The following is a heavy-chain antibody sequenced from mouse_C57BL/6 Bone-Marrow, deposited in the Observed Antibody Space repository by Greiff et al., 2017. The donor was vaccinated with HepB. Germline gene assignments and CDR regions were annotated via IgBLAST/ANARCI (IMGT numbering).Heavy chain of an antibody. J-gene: IGHJ3*01. Sequence: EVKLMESGGDLVKPGGSLKLSCAASGFTFSSYGMSWVRQTPDKRLEWVATISSGGSYTYYPDSVKGRFTISRDNAKNTLYLQMSSLKSEDTAMYYCARQFYYDYAWFAYWGQGTLVTVSA. D-gene: IGHD2-4*01. CDR1: GFTFSSYG. CDR3: ARQFYYDYAWFAY. CDR2: ISSGGSYT. V-gene: IGHV5-6*01.